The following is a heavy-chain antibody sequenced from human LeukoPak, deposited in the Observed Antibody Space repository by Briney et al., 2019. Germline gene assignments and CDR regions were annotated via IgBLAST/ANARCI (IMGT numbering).Heavy chain of an antibody. J-gene: IGHJ4*02. CDR3: ARSKRRDSGSYWAFDY. Sequence: ASVKVSCKASGSTFIDYYIHWVRQAPGQGLEWMGWINPYSGGTNYAQKFQGRVSMTRDTSISTAYMELDGLISDDTAVYYCARSKRRDSGSYWAFDYWGQGTLVTVSS. V-gene: IGHV1-2*02. CDR1: GSTFIDYY. D-gene: IGHD1-26*01. CDR2: INPYSGGT.